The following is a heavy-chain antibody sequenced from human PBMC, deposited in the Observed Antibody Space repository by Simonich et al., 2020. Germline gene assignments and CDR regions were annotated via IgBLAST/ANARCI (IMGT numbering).Heavy chain of an antibody. Sequence: EVQLVESGGGLVQPGGSLRLSCAASGFTFSSYWMSGVRQAPGKGREWVAKVRQDGREKYYVDSVKGRFTISRENAKNSLYLQMNSLRAEDTAVYYCAREYSSSSDPYWYFDLWGRGTLVTVSS. CDR2: VRQDGREK. J-gene: IGHJ2*01. D-gene: IGHD6-6*01. CDR3: AREYSSSSDPYWYFDL. CDR1: GFTFSSYW. V-gene: IGHV3-7*01.